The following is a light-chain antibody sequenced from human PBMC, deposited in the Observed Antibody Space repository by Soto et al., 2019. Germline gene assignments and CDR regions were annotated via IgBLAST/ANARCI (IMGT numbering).Light chain of an antibody. CDR1: SSDVGGYDY. Sequence: QSALTQPASVSGSPGQSITISCTGTSSDVGGYDYVSWYQQYPGKAPNLMIYEVNKRPSGVSNRFSGSKSGNTASLTISGLKVEDEADYYCCSSGGSPTYVFGTGTKVTVL. CDR2: EVN. V-gene: IGLV2-23*02. J-gene: IGLJ1*01. CDR3: CSSGGSPTYV.